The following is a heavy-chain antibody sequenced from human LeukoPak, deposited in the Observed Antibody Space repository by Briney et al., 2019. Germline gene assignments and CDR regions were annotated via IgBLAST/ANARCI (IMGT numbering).Heavy chain of an antibody. CDR1: GFTFSSFE. V-gene: IGHV3-48*03. Sequence: GGSLRLSCAASGFTFSSFEMNWVRQAPGKGLEWVSYITVSGSTKYYADSVKGRFTISRDNAKNSLYLQMNSLRAEDTAVYYCARGDGSSGWYLDYWGQGTLVTVSS. D-gene: IGHD6-19*01. CDR3: ARGDGSSGWYLDY. J-gene: IGHJ4*02. CDR2: ITVSGSTK.